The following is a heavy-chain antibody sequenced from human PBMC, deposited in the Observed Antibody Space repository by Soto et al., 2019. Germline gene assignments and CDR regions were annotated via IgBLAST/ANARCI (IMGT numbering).Heavy chain of an antibody. CDR2: ISDNGGTT. Sequence: EVQLVESGEVLVQPGGSLRLSCAASGFTFSNYAMHWVRQAPGEGLEYVSAISDNGGTTYYADSVKGRFTISRDNSKNTLYIQMGSLRAEDLAVYYCARGPSTVATWLDYWGQGTLVTVSS. CDR3: ARGPSTVATWLDY. J-gene: IGHJ4*02. CDR1: GFTFSNYA. D-gene: IGHD4-17*01. V-gene: IGHV3-64*02.